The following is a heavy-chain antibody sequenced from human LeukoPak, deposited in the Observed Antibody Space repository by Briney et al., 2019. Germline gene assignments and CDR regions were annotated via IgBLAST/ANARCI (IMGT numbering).Heavy chain of an antibody. CDR2: MNPNSGNT. J-gene: IGHJ6*03. D-gene: IGHD5-12*01. CDR1: GYTFTSYD. Sequence: GASVKVSCKASGYTFTSYDINWVRQATGQGLEWMGWMNPNSGNTGYAQKFQGRVTMTRNTSISTAYMELSSLRSEDTAVYYSARYYYHYYYYYMDVWGKGTTVTISS. V-gene: IGHV1-8*01. CDR3: ARYYYHYYYYYMDV.